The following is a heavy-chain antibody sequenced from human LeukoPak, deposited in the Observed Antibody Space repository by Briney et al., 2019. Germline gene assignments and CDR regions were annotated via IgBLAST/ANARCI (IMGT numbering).Heavy chain of an antibody. Sequence: SETLSLTCTVSGGSVSTSDYYWGWIRQTPGKGLEWIGDIFHNGKTNYNPSLKGRVTISIDTSNNQFSLRLPSVTAADTAVYYCARIFDPWGQGTLVTVSS. V-gene: IGHV4-39*07. CDR1: GGSVSTSDYY. J-gene: IGHJ5*02. CDR3: ARIFDP. CDR2: IFHNGKT. D-gene: IGHD3-3*01.